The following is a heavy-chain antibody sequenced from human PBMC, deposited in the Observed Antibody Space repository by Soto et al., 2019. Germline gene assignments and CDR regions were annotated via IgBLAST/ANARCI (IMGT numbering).Heavy chain of an antibody. CDR1: GFTFSSYW. CDR2: IKQDGSEK. J-gene: IGHJ6*02. Sequence: PGGSLRLSCAASGFTFSSYWMSWVRQAPGKGLEWVANIKQDGSEKYYVDSVKGRFTISRDNAKNSLYLQMNSLRAEDTAVYYCARDYNSRGHLVYYYYGMDVWGQGTTVTVYS. D-gene: IGHD3-9*01. V-gene: IGHV3-7*01. CDR3: ARDYNSRGHLVYYYYGMDV.